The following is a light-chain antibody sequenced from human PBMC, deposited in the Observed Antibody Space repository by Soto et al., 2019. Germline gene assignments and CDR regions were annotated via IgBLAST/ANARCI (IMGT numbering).Light chain of an antibody. CDR1: QGIAPY. CDR2: ATS. J-gene: IGKJ4*01. Sequence: DVQMTQSPSSLSAFVGDRVTITCRASQGIAPYLAWFQQKPGKVPKLLIYATSTLQSGVPSRFSGSGSGTDFTLTISSLQPEDVATYYCQKYNSAPLTFGGGNKVEIK. CDR3: QKYNSAPLT. V-gene: IGKV1-27*01.